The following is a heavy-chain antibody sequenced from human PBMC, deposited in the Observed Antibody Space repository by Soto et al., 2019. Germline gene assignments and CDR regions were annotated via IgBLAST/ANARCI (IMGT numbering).Heavy chain of an antibody. D-gene: IGHD1-7*01. CDR3: ARDMTRTVVPYFDF. Sequence: QVQLVQSGAEVKKPGSSVKVSCKASGGTFSNYVVNWVRQAPGQGLEWMGRITPISGAANYAQKFQGIVTITADKSTSTSYMELSSLRSEDTAVYYCARDMTRTVVPYFDFWGQGTLVTVSS. J-gene: IGHJ4*02. CDR1: GGTFSNYV. V-gene: IGHV1-69*06. CDR2: ITPISGAA.